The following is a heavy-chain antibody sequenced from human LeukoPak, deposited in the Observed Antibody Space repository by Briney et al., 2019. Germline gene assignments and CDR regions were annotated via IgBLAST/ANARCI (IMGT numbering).Heavy chain of an antibody. CDR2: IWYDGSNK. D-gene: IGHD3-22*01. V-gene: IGHV3-33*01. Sequence: GRSLRLSCAASGFTFSSYGMLWVRQAPGKGLEWVAVIWYDGSNKYYADSVKGRFTISRDNSKNTLYLQMNSLRAEDTAVYYCARDSSGYYYYYGMDVWGQGTTVTVSS. CDR3: ARDSSGYYYYYGMDV. J-gene: IGHJ6*02. CDR1: GFTFSSYG.